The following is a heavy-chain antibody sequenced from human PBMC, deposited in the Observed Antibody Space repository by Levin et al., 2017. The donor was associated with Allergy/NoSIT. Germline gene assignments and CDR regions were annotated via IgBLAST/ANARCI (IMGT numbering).Heavy chain of an antibody. D-gene: IGHD3-10*01. J-gene: IGHJ4*02. V-gene: IGHV1-46*01. Sequence: ASVKVSCKASGYTFTSYYMHWVRQAPGQGLEWMGIINPSGGSTSYPQKFQGRVTMTRDTSTSTVYMELSSLRSEDTAVYYCARAPPQGQLLWFGELLSPPYFDYWGQGTLVTVSS. CDR1: GYTFTSYY. CDR2: INPSGGST. CDR3: ARAPPQGQLLWFGELLSPPYFDY.